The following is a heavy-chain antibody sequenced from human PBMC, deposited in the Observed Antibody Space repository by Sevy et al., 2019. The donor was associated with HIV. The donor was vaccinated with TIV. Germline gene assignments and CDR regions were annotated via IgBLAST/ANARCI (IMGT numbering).Heavy chain of an antibody. D-gene: IGHD2-8*01. CDR2: LSFGCGKI. CDR1: GFAFYEYS. Sequence: GGSLRLSCAASGFAFYEYSMSWIRQAPGKGLEWVATLSFGCGKINYTDSVKGRFTISRDNSMKSFYLQMDNLRVEDTALYYCAREGCSRPHDYWGQGTRVTVSS. V-gene: IGHV3-23*01. CDR3: AREGCSRPHDY. J-gene: IGHJ4*02.